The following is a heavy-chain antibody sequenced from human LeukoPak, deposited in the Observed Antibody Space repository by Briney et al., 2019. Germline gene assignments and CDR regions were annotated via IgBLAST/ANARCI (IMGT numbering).Heavy chain of an antibody. V-gene: IGHV4-61*02. J-gene: IGHJ3*02. D-gene: IGHD3-22*01. CDR3: ARETTMIVVVITDAFDI. Sequence: SQTLSLTCTVSGGSISSGSYYWRWIRQPAGKGLEWIGRIYTSGSTNYNPSLKSRVTISVDTSKNQFSLKLSSVTAADTAVYYCARETTMIVVVITDAFDIWGQGTMVTVSS. CDR2: IYTSGST. CDR1: GGSISSGSYY.